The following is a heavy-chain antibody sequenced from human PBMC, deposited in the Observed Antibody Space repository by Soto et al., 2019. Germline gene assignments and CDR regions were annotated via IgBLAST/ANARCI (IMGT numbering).Heavy chain of an antibody. CDR3: ATVLTYYYDRSGFANAFDM. Sequence: SETLSLTCTVSGGSINSGDYYWSWIRQPPGKGMEWIGYLYYSGSTYHNPSLKSRINISVDTSKNQFSLKLSSVTAADTAVYYCATVLTYYYDRSGFANAFDMWRQGTMVT. V-gene: IGHV4-30-4*01. D-gene: IGHD3-22*01. J-gene: IGHJ3*02. CDR2: LYYSGST. CDR1: GGSINSGDYY.